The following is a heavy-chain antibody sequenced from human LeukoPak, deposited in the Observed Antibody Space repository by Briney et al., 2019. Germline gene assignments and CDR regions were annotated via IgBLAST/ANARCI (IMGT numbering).Heavy chain of an antibody. Sequence: GGSLRLSCVASGFTFSNYWMSWVRQAPGKGLEWVGNIEHDGSEKYYVDSVKGRFTISRDNAKNSVYLHMNSLRAEDTAVYYCARDRFKEYGDTELGYWGQGILVTVSS. CDR2: IEHDGSEK. CDR1: GFTFSNYW. D-gene: IGHD2-21*02. J-gene: IGHJ4*02. CDR3: ARDRFKEYGDTELGY. V-gene: IGHV3-7*01.